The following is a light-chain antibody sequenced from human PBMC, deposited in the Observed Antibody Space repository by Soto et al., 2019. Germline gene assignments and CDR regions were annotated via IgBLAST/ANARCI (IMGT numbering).Light chain of an antibody. CDR1: SSDVGGYNY. CDR3: SSFTISRNTVI. CDR2: DVS. J-gene: IGLJ2*01. Sequence: QSVLTQPAFVSGSPGQSITISCTGTSSDVGGYNYVSWYQHPPGKAPKLMIYDVSNRPSGISNRFSGSKSGNTASLTISGLQAEDEADYYCSSFTISRNTVIFGGGTKLTVL. V-gene: IGLV2-14*01.